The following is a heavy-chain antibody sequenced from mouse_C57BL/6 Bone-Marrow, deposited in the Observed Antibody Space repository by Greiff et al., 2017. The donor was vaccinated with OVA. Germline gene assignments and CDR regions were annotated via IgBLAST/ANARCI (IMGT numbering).Heavy chain of an antibody. V-gene: IGHV1-63*01. CDR1: GYTFTNYW. D-gene: IGHD1-1*01. Sequence: VKLVESGAELVRPGTSVKMSCKASGYTFTNYWIGWAKQRPGHGLEWIGDIYPGGGYTNYNEKFKGKATLTADKSSSTAYMQFSSLTSEDSAIYYCARIYYYGSFFDYWGQGTTLTVSS. J-gene: IGHJ2*01. CDR2: IYPGGGYT. CDR3: ARIYYYGSFFDY.